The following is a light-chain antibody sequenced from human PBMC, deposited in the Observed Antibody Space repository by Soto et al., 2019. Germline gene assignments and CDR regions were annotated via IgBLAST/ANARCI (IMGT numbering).Light chain of an antibody. V-gene: IGKV3-20*01. CDR3: QQYVSWT. CDR2: GAS. J-gene: IGKJ1*01. Sequence: EIVLTQSPGTLSVSPGERATLSCRASQSISSNHLAWYQQKPGQAPSLLIYGASSRAMGIPDRFSGSGSGTDFAVTFSRLEPEDSSIYYCQQYVSWTVGQGTKVEI. CDR1: QSISSNH.